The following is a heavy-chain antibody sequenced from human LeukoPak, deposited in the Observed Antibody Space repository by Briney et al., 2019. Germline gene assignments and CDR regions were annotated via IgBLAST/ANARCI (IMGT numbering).Heavy chain of an antibody. CDR2: VYSGGHT. V-gene: IGHV4-34*01. CDR3: ARDLMRGNEGFDY. CDR1: GGSFSGFY. J-gene: IGHJ4*02. Sequence: SETLSLTCAVYGGSFSGFYWSWIRQPPGKGLEWIGSVYSGGHTFYNPSLQSRVTISLDTSKNQFSLKLSSVAAADTAVYYCARDLMRGNEGFDYWGQGTLVPVSS. D-gene: IGHD2-8*01.